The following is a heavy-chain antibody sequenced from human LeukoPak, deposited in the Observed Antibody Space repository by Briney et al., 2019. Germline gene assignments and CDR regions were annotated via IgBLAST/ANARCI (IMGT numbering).Heavy chain of an antibody. Sequence: GFSLPLPCVRCGFRFRKAWLSWLGQAPAKGLEWVGRVKSKTSGGEPDHAPPVKGRFTISRDDAKNPLHPEMNSLKPDDTAVYYCTTDPRAHYYGSSGHSSVGDFAYWGQGTLVTVSS. D-gene: IGHD3-22*01. CDR3: TTDPRAHYYGSSGHSSVGDFAY. V-gene: IGHV3-15*01. J-gene: IGHJ4*02. CDR1: GFRFRKAW. CDR2: VKSKTSGGEP.